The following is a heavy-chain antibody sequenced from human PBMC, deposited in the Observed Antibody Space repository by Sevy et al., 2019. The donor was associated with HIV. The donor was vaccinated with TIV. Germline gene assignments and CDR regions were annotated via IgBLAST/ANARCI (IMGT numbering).Heavy chain of an antibody. J-gene: IGHJ4*02. CDR1: GFTFSSYV. D-gene: IGHD6-13*01. CDR2: ISGSGGST. V-gene: IGHV3-23*01. CDR3: AKGRYSSSWYGH. Sequence: GGSLRLSCAASGFTFSSYVMSWVRQAPDKGLEWVSAISGSGGSTYYADSVKGRFTISRDNSKNSLYLQMNSLRAEDTAVYYCAKGRYSSSWYGHWGQGTLVTVSS.